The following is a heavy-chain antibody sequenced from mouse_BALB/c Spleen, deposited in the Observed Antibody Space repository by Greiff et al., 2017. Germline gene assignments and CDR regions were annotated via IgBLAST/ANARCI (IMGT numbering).Heavy chain of an antibody. CDR3: ARHGGLDGNYYIDV. CDR1: GFTFSSYT. CDR2: ISSGGSYT. J-gene: IGHJ1*01. V-gene: IGHV5-6-4*01. Sequence: EVKLVESGGGLVKPGGSLKLSCAASGFTFSSYTMSWVRQTPKKRLEWVATISSGGSYTYYPDSVKGRFTISRDNAKNTLYLQMSSLKSEDTAMYYCARHGGLDGNYYIDVWGAGTTVTVSS. D-gene: IGHD2-1*01.